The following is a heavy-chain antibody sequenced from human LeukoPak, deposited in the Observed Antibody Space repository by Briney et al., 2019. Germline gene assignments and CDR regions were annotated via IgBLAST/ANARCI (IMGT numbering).Heavy chain of an antibody. Sequence: ASVTVSCKASGYTFTDYYMYWVRQAPGQGLEWMGRINPNSGGTNHAQKFQGRVTMTRDTSISTAYMELSRLRSDDTAVYYCASLGATKVRYYYYGVDVWGQGTTVTVSS. CDR2: INPNSGGT. J-gene: IGHJ6*02. V-gene: IGHV1-2*06. CDR1: GYTFTDYY. D-gene: IGHD1-26*01. CDR3: ASLGATKVRYYYYGVDV.